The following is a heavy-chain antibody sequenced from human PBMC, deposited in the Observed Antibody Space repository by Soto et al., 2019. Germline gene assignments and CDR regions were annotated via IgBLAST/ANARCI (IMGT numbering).Heavy chain of an antibody. CDR3: VKDRAYYDYVWGSYRSTHYFDY. CDR1: GFTFSSYA. J-gene: IGHJ4*02. V-gene: IGHV3-64D*06. D-gene: IGHD3-16*02. CDR2: ISSNGGST. Sequence: LRLSCSASGFTFSSYAMHWVRQAPGKGLEYVPAISSNGGSTYYADSVKGRFTISRDNSKNTLYLQMSSLRAEDTAVYYCVKDRAYYDYVWGSYRSTHYFDYWGQGTLVTVSS.